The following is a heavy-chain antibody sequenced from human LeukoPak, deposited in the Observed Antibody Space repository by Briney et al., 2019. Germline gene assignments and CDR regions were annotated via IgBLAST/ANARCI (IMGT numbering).Heavy chain of an antibody. J-gene: IGHJ4*02. CDR1: GYTFTGYY. D-gene: IGHD3-9*01. V-gene: IGHV1-2*02. CDR3: ARDLMDYDILTGYSHMYYFDY. CDR2: INPNSGGT. Sequence: ASVKVSCKASGYTFTGYYMHWVRQAPGQGLEWMGWINPNSGGTNYAQKFQGRVTMTRDTSISTAYMELSRLRSDDTAVYYCARDLMDYDILTGYSHMYYFDYWGQGTLVTVSS.